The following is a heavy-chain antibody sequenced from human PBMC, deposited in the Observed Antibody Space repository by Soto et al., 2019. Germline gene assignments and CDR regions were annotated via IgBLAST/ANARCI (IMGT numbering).Heavy chain of an antibody. CDR2: ISYDGNNK. Sequence: PGGSLRLSCAASGFSFSSYAMHWVRQAPGKGLEWVAVISYDGNNKYHADSVKGRITISRDSSKNMVYLQMNSPRPEDTAVYYCARAPPRGIAAPGTWGSGMDVWGQGTTVTVSS. V-gene: IGHV3-30-3*01. CDR1: GFSFSSYA. D-gene: IGHD6-13*01. CDR3: ARAPPRGIAAPGTWGSGMDV. J-gene: IGHJ6*02.